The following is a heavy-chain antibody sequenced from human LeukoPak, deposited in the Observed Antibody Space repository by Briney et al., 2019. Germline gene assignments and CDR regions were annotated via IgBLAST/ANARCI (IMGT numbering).Heavy chain of an antibody. V-gene: IGHV3-64*01. CDR1: GFTFSTYA. CDR3: ARYGAGSCYDY. J-gene: IGHJ4*02. D-gene: IGHD2-15*01. CDR2: ISTDGGGT. Sequence: GGSLRLSCAASGFTFSTYAMPWVRQAPGKGLEYVSAISTDGGGTYYANSVKGRFTISRDNSKNMLYLQMGSLRPEDMAVYYCARYGAGSCYDYWGQGTLVTVSS.